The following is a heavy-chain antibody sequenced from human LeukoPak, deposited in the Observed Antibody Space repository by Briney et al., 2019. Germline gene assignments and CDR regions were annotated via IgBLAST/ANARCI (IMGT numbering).Heavy chain of an antibody. V-gene: IGHV3-53*01. CDR3: ARENEYYYDSTRAFDI. Sequence: GGSLRLSCAASGFTVSSNYMSWVRQAPGKGLEWVSVIYSGGSTYYADSVKGRFTISRDNSKNTLYLQMNSLRAEDTAVYYCARENEYYYDSTRAFDIWGQGTVVTVSS. J-gene: IGHJ3*02. CDR1: GFTVSSNY. D-gene: IGHD3-22*01. CDR2: IYSGGST.